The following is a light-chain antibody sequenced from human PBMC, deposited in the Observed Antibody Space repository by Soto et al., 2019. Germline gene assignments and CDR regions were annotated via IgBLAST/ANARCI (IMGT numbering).Light chain of an antibody. CDR3: QHYNSYSEA. V-gene: IGKV1-5*03. Sequence: DIQMTQSPSTLSASVVDRVTITCLASQSVGRWLAWYQQKPGKAPKLLIYKASTLKSGVPSRFSGSGSGTEFTLTISSLQPDDFATYYCQHYNSYSEAFGQGTKVDI. J-gene: IGKJ1*01. CDR2: KAS. CDR1: QSVGRW.